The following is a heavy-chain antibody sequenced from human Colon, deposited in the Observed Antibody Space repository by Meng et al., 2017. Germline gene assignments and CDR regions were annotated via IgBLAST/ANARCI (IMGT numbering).Heavy chain of an antibody. D-gene: IGHD1-14*01. CDR2: INAGSGNT. CDR3: VRDPTGGSFHYFDS. Sequence: QVHLVQSGAEVKKPGASVKLSCKASGNTFTSNTIHWVRQAPGQRPEWIGWINAGSGNTKYSLTFQNRVTLTRDTSASTAYLEVKSLTSRDTAVYYCVRDPTGGSFHYFDSWGQGALVTVSS. CDR1: GNTFTSNT. J-gene: IGHJ4*02. V-gene: IGHV1-3*01.